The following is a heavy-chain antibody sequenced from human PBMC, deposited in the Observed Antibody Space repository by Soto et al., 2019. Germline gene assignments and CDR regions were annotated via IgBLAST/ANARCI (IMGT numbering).Heavy chain of an antibody. J-gene: IGHJ4*02. D-gene: IGHD1-26*01. CDR2: IRSKANSYAT. CDR3: TRLPEVGSPGY. Sequence: GGSLRLSCAASGFTFSGSAMHWVRQASGKGLEWVGRIRSKANSYATAYAASVKGRFTISRDDSKNTAYLQMNSLKTEDTAVYYCTRLPEVGSPGYWGQGTLVTVSS. V-gene: IGHV3-73*01. CDR1: GFTFSGSA.